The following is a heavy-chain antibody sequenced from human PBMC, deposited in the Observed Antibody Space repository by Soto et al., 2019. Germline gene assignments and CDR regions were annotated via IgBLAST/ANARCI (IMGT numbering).Heavy chain of an antibody. Sequence: QVQLQESGPGLVRPSQTLSLICTVSGDSINSGDSYWNWIRQHPEKGLEWIGYINYRGSTFYNPSLKSRIIISVDTSKNQFSLKLSSVTAADTAVYYCARDAPGVAPYWGQGTLVTVSS. CDR2: INYRGST. V-gene: IGHV4-31*03. J-gene: IGHJ4*02. CDR3: ARDAPGVAPY. CDR1: GDSINSGDSY. D-gene: IGHD2-15*01.